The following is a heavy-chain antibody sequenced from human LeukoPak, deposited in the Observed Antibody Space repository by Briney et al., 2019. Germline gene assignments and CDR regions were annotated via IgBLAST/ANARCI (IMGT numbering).Heavy chain of an antibody. V-gene: IGHV3-20*04. Sequence: GGSLRLSCAASGFTFDDYGMSWVRQAPGKGLEWVSGINWNGGSTGYADSVKGRFTISRDNAKNSLYLQMNSLRAEDTALYYCARRSSGWFRARDQYYFDYWGQGTLVTVSS. CDR3: ARRSSGWFRARDQYYFDY. CDR1: GFTFDDYG. CDR2: INWNGGST. D-gene: IGHD6-19*01. J-gene: IGHJ4*02.